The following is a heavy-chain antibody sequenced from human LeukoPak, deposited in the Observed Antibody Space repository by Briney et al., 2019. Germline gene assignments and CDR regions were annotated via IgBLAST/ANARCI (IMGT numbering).Heavy chain of an antibody. CDR3: ARFIAAAGDH. J-gene: IGHJ4*02. CDR1: GYSFASYW. CDR2: IYPGDSDT. V-gene: IGHV5-51*01. D-gene: IGHD6-13*01. Sequence: GESLKISCEGSGYSFASYWIGWVRQMPGKGLEWMGIIYPGDSDTRYSPSFQGQVTISADKSIATAYLQWSSLKASDTAMYYCARFIAAAGDHWGQGTLVTVSS.